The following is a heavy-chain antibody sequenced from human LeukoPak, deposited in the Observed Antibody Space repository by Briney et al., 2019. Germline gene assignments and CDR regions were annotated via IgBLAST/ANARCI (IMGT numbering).Heavy chain of an antibody. CDR2: IKQDGSDK. J-gene: IGHJ4*02. V-gene: IGHV3-7*01. CDR3: TRDGRHGGSVSDY. D-gene: IGHD2-15*01. Sequence: PGGSLRLSCTASGFTFSTYWMSWVRQGPGKGLEWVANIKQDGSDKYYVDSVKGRFTVSRDNAKNSLYLQMNSLRAEDTAVYYCTRDGRHGGSVSDYWGQGTLVTVSS. CDR1: GFTFSTYW.